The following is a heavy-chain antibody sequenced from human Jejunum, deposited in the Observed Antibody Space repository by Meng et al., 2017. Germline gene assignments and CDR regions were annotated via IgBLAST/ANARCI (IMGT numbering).Heavy chain of an antibody. V-gene: IGHV4-61*01. CDR3: ARGGWDFEY. CDR2: VFYTGST. CDR1: GVSVTSGHYY. D-gene: IGHD3-16*01. J-gene: IGHJ4*02. Sequence: QVQLQESGPGLVRPSETLSLTCTVSGVSVTSGHYYWSWVRQPPGQGLEWIGHVFYTGSTNYSPSFKSRVTISVHTSMNQFSLKLNSVTAAGTAVYYCARGGWDFEYWGQGILVTASS.